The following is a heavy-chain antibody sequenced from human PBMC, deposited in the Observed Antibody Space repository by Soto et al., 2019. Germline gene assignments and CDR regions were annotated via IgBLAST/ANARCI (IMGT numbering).Heavy chain of an antibody. D-gene: IGHD5-18*01. CDR3: AKTDGYEVEY. Sequence: PGESLKISCKGSGYSFVIYWIAWVRQMPGKGLERMGSIYPGDSDTTYSPSIQGQVTISADKSSTTVYLQWNTLKASDTAMYYCAKTDGYEVEYWGQGTQVTVSS. CDR2: IYPGDSDT. J-gene: IGHJ4*02. CDR1: GYSFVIYW. V-gene: IGHV5-51*01.